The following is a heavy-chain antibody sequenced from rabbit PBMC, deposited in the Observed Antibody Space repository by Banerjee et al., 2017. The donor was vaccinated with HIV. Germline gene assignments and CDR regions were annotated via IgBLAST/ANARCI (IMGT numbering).Heavy chain of an antibody. V-gene: IGHV1S40*01. CDR2: IYISTGSI. J-gene: IGHJ4*01. CDR1: GIDFSNNCV. D-gene: IGHD6-1*01. Sequence: QSLEESGGGLVKPGGTLTLTCKASGIDFSNNCVMCWVRQAPGKGLEWIGCIYISTGSIWYASWAIGRFTISKASSTTVTLQMTSLTAADTATYFCARDVDSYVPFNLWGQGTLVTVS. CDR3: ARDVDSYVPFNL.